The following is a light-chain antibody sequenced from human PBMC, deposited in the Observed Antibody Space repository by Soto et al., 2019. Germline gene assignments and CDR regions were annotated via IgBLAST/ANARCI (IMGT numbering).Light chain of an antibody. CDR1: SSNIGTGSD. CDR3: QSYDSSLSAVL. V-gene: IGLV1-40*01. Sequence: QSVLTQPPSVSGAPGQRVTISCTGSSSNIGTGSDVHWYQQLPGTAPKLLIYVNSNRPSGVPDRFAGSKSGTSASLAITGLQAEDESDYYCQSYDSSLSAVLFGRGTKQTLL. CDR2: VNS. J-gene: IGLJ2*01.